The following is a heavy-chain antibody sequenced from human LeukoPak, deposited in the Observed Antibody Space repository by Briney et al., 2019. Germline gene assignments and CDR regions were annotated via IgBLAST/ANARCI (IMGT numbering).Heavy chain of an antibody. J-gene: IGHJ3*02. D-gene: IGHD3-10*01. Sequence: PGWSLILSGAATGFTFISYSMNWVRQAPGNGLEWVSSISRSGSYIYHADSVKGRFTISRDNAKNSLYLQMNSLRAEDTAVYYCASTDYYGSGSSAFDIWGQGTMVTVSS. V-gene: IGHV3-21*01. CDR3: ASTDYYGSGSSAFDI. CDR2: ISRSGSYI. CDR1: GFTFISYS.